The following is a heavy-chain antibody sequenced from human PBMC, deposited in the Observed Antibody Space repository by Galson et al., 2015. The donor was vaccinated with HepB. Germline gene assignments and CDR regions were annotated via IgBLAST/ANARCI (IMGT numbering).Heavy chain of an antibody. Sequence: SCKASGGTFSSYAISWVRQAPGQGLEWMGRIIPILGIANYAQKFQGRVTITAGKSTSTAYMELSSLRSEDTAVYYCARDSTFYGGPRGDDYWGQGTLVTVSS. D-gene: IGHD4-23*01. CDR3: ARDSTFYGGPRGDDY. CDR2: IIPILGIA. J-gene: IGHJ4*02. V-gene: IGHV1-69*04. CDR1: GGTFSSYA.